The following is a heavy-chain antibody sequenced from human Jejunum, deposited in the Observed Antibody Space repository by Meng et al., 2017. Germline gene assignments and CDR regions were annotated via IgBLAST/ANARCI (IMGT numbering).Heavy chain of an antibody. Sequence: GESLKISCAASGFSFSNYAMHWVRQPPGKGLEWVAVISYEGANEYYADSVKGRFTISRDNSKNTLHLQMNSRRGEDTAVYYCARDVNWYFGMDFWGQGTTVTVSS. CDR2: ISYEGANE. J-gene: IGHJ6*02. CDR1: GFSFSNYA. CDR3: ARDVNWYFGMDF. V-gene: IGHV3-30*04. D-gene: IGHD1-1*01.